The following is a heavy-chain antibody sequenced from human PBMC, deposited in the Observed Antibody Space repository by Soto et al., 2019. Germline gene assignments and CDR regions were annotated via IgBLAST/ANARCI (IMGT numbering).Heavy chain of an antibody. CDR2: IYYSGST. V-gene: IGHV4-59*08. J-gene: IGHJ4*02. CDR1: GGSISSYY. Sequence: SETLSLTCTVSGGSISSYYWSWIRQPPGKGLEWIGYIYYSGSTNYNPSLKSRVTISVDTSKNQFSLKLSSVTAADTAVYYCARQGEGYCSGGSCYLPVFDYWGQGTLVTVSS. CDR3: ARQGEGYCSGGSCYLPVFDY. D-gene: IGHD2-15*01.